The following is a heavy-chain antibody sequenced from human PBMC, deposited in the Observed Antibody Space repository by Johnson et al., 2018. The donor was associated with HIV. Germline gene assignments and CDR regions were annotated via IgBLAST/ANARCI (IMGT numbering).Heavy chain of an antibody. D-gene: IGHD6-6*01. Sequence: QAPGKGLEWVAVISYDGSNKYYADSVKGRFTISRDNSKNTLYLQMNSLRAEDTAVYYCATLSLIAAPDPFDIWGHGTMVTVSS. J-gene: IGHJ3*02. CDR2: ISYDGSNK. CDR3: ATLSLIAAPDPFDI. V-gene: IGHV3-30*04.